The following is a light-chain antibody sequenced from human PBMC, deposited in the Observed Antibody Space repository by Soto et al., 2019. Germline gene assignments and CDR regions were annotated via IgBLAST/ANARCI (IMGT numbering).Light chain of an antibody. CDR3: SSYTGSAPGVL. V-gene: IGLV2-14*03. CDR2: DVS. CDR1: SSDVGGSNY. J-gene: IGLJ2*01. Sequence: QSALTQPASVSGSPGQSITISCSGTSSDVGGSNYVSWYQQHPGEAPKLMIYDVSYRPSGVSNRFSGSKSANTSSLTISGLQAEDEADYFCSSYTGSAPGVLFGGGTKLTVL.